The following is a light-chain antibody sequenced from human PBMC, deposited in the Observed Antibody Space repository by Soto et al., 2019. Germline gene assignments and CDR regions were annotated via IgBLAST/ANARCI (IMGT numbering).Light chain of an antibody. CDR1: QSVLYSSNNKNY. CDR3: QQYYSTPYT. J-gene: IGKJ2*01. CDR2: WAS. V-gene: IGKV4-1*01. Sequence: DIVMTQSPDSLAVSLGERATINCKSSQSVLYSSNNKNYLAWYQQKPGQPPKLLIYWASTRESGVPDRFSGSGYGTDFILTISSLQAEDVAVYYCQQYYSTPYTFGQGTKLEIK.